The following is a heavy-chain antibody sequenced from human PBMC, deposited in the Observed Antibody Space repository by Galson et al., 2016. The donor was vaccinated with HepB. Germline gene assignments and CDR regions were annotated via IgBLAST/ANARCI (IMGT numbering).Heavy chain of an antibody. V-gene: IGHV4-59*01. CDR3: ARGDHDTRGYTMTFDY. CDR1: GDSISIDY. Sequence: ETLSLPCTVSGDSISIDYWGWIRQPPGKGLEWIGYIYYSGSTNYNPSLKTRVTISVDTSKNQFSLKLNSVTAADTAVYYCARGDHDTRGYTMTFDYWGQGTLVTVFS. D-gene: IGHD3-22*01. CDR2: IYYSGST. J-gene: IGHJ4*02.